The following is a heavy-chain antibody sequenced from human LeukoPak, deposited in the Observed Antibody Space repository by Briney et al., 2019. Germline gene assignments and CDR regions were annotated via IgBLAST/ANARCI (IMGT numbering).Heavy chain of an antibody. CDR1: GGSISSYY. D-gene: IGHD6-13*01. Sequence: SETLSLTCTVSGGSISSYYWSWIRQPAGKGLERIGRIYTSGSTNYNPSLKSRVTMSVDTSKNQFSLKLSSVTAADTAVYYCARGAGYSSSWPFYFDYWGQGTLVTVSS. CDR2: IYTSGST. V-gene: IGHV4-4*07. J-gene: IGHJ4*02. CDR3: ARGAGYSSSWPFYFDY.